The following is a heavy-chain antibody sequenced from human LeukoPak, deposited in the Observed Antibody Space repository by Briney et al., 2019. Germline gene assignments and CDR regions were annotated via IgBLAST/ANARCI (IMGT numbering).Heavy chain of an antibody. CDR3: ARISGSFPGALDY. V-gene: IGHV3-74*01. CDR1: GFTFRSYW. CDR2: INSDGSST. Sequence: GGSLRLSCAASGFTFRSYWMHWVRQAPGKGLVWVSRINSDGSSTSYADSVKGRFTISRDNAKNTLYLQMNSLRAEDTAVYYCARISGSFPGALDYWGQGTLVTVSS. D-gene: IGHD1-26*01. J-gene: IGHJ4*02.